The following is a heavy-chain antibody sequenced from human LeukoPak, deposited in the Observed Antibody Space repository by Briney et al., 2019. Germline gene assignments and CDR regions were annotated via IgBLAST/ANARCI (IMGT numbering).Heavy chain of an antibody. Sequence: SETLSLTCAVYGGSFSGYYWSWIRQPPGKGLEWLGEINHSGGTNYNPSLKSRVTISVDTSKNQFSLKLSSVTAADTAVYYCARSRLRFLEWLPLDYWGQGTLVTVSS. J-gene: IGHJ4*02. V-gene: IGHV4-34*01. CDR3: ARSRLRFLEWLPLDY. D-gene: IGHD3-3*01. CDR1: GGSFSGYY. CDR2: INHSGGT.